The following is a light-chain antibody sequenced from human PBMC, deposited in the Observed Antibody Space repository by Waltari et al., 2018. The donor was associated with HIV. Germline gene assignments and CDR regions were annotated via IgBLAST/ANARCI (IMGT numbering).Light chain of an antibody. CDR2: DFI. V-gene: IGLV2-8*01. J-gene: IGLJ2*01. CDR1: SSTVGGYNY. Sequence: QSALTQPPSASGSPGQSVTLSCTGTSSTVGGYNYVSCHQQHPGKAPKLMIYDFIKRPSGVPDRFSGSKSGNTASLTVSGLQPEDEADYYCSSHAGSKVVFGGGTRLTVL. CDR3: SSHAGSKVV.